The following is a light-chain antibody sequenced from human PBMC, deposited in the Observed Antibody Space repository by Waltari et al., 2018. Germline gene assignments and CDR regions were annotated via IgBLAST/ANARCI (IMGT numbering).Light chain of an antibody. Sequence: EIVMTQSPATLSVSPGERATLSCRASQSVSSNLAWYQQNPGQAPRLLIYRASTRATDIPARFSGSGSGTEFTLTISSLQSEDFAVYYCQQYNNWPLTFGQGTKLEIK. CDR1: QSVSSN. J-gene: IGKJ2*01. CDR3: QQYNNWPLT. CDR2: RAS. V-gene: IGKV3-15*01.